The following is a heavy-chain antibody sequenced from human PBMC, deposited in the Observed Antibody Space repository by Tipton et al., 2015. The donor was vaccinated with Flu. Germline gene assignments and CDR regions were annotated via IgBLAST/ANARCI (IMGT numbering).Heavy chain of an antibody. J-gene: IGHJ4*02. CDR2: IYASGSA. CDR3: ARTSYGGNSIGCLDY. Sequence: TLSLTCTVSGGSISSGSYYWTWIRQPAGKGLEWIGRIYASGSANSSPSLNSRVTMSVDTSKSQFSLNLSSVTAADTAVYYCARTSYGGNSIGCLDYWGQGTLVTVSS. V-gene: IGHV4-61*02. D-gene: IGHD4-23*01. CDR1: GGSISSGSYY.